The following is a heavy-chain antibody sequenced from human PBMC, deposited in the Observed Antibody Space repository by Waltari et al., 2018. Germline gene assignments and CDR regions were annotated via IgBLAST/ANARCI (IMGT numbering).Heavy chain of an antibody. CDR1: GYSFTSYW. D-gene: IGHD3-10*01. CDR3: AREGRGSGSYNWFDP. Sequence: EVQLVQSGAEVKKPGESLKISCKGSGYSFTSYWIGWVRQMPGKGLEWMGIIYPADSDTRYSPSVQGQVTISADKSIGTAYLQWSSLKASDTAMYYCAREGRGSGSYNWFDPWGQGTLVTVSS. J-gene: IGHJ5*02. CDR2: IYPADSDT. V-gene: IGHV5-51*03.